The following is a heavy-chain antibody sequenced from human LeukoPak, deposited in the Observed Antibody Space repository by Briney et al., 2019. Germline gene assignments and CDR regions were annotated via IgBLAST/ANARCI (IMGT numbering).Heavy chain of an antibody. CDR2: LNPNSGNT. CDR1: GYTFTSYD. V-gene: IGHV1-8*01. J-gene: IGHJ4*02. Sequence: ASVKVSCKASGYTFTSYDVHWVRQATGQGLEWMGWLNPNSGNTGYSQKFQGRVTITRNTSISTAYMELSSLRSEDTAVYYCARADSSGYYLSLGYWGQGTLVTVSS. D-gene: IGHD3-22*01. CDR3: ARADSSGYYLSLGY.